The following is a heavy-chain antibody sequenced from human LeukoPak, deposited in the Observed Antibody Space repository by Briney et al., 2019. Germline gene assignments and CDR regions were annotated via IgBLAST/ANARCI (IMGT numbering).Heavy chain of an antibody. J-gene: IGHJ4*02. CDR1: GGPTGINN. Sequence: SETLSLTCTVSGGPTGINNWSWIRKPPGKGLEWIGYIYYSGSTNYNPSLKSRVTISVDTSKNQFSLKLSSVTAADTAVYYCARDSSGPFDYWGQGTLVTVSS. D-gene: IGHD6-19*01. CDR2: IYYSGST. V-gene: IGHV4-59*13. CDR3: ARDSSGPFDY.